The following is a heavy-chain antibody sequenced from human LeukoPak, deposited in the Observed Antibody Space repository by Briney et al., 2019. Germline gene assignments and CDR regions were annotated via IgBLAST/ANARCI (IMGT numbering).Heavy chain of an antibody. V-gene: IGHV4-39*07. CDR3: RSTAMVTLAGYYYYGMDV. Sequence: SETLSLTCAVSGGSISSGGYSWSWIRQPPGKGLEWIVTISYTGSTYYNPSLQSRVTISVDTSKNQFSLKLSSVTAADTAVYYCRSTAMVTLAGYYYYGMDVWGQGTTVTVSS. D-gene: IGHD5-18*01. CDR2: ISYTGST. CDR1: GGSISSGGYS. J-gene: IGHJ6*02.